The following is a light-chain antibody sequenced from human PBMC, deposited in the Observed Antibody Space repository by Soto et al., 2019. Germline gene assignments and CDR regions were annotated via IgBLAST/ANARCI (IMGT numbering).Light chain of an antibody. Sequence: QSVLTQPPSVSGAPGQRVTLACTGSSSNIGADFHVHWYQQIPGAAPKLLIYANSHRPSGVPDRFSASKSGTSASLAITGLQAEDEANYYCQSYDTRLGGWVFGGGTKLTVL. CDR2: ANS. CDR1: SSNIGADFH. J-gene: IGLJ2*01. CDR3: QSYDTRLGGWV. V-gene: IGLV1-40*01.